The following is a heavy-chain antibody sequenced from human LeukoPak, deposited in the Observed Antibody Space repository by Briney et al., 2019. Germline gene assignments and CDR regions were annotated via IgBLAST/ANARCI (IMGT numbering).Heavy chain of an antibody. CDR1: GGSFSGYY. D-gene: IGHD6-6*01. Sequence: SETLSLTCAVYGGSFSGYYWSWIRQPPGMGLEWIGEINHSGSTNYNPSLKSRVTISVDTSKNQFSLKLSSVTAADTAVYYCARGGLGIAARLAPYFDYWGQGTLVTVSS. CDR2: INHSGST. V-gene: IGHV4-34*01. CDR3: ARGGLGIAARLAPYFDY. J-gene: IGHJ4*02.